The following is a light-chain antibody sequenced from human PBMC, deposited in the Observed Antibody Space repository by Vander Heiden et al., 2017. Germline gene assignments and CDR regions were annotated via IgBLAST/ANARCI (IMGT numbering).Light chain of an antibody. Sequence: IQMTRSPSSVSASLGVRLSSTGRASQGISSWLAWYQQKPGKAPKLLIYAASSLQSGVPSTFRGSGSGTDFTLTISSLHPEDFAPYYCQRANSFTWTFGQGTKVEIK. J-gene: IGKJ1*01. CDR1: QGISSW. CDR2: AAS. CDR3: QRANSFTWT. V-gene: IGKV1-12*01.